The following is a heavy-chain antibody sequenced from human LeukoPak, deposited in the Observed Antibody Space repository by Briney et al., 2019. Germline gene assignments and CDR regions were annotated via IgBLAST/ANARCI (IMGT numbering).Heavy chain of an antibody. Sequence: GGSLRLSCAASGFTFSSYAMTWVRQAPGKGLEWVSIIPASGGSTYYADSVKGRFTISRDNSKNTLYLQVNSLRAEDTAVYYCARINRGDVYNCFDYWGQGTLVTASS. J-gene: IGHJ4*02. V-gene: IGHV3-23*01. CDR2: IPASGGST. CDR1: GFTFSSYA. CDR3: ARINRGDVYNCFDY. D-gene: IGHD5-24*01.